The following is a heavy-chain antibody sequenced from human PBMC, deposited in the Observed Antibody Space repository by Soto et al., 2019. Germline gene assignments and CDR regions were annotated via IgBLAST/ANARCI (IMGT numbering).Heavy chain of an antibody. D-gene: IGHD6-19*01. Sequence: LSLTCTDSGGSVSSGRFYWSWIRQPPGKGLEWIGYIYYSGSTKYNPSLRSRVTISVDTSKNQFSLQLTSVTAADTAVYYCARSGSGSGWLGGQGTLVTVSS. CDR2: IYYSGST. CDR1: GGSVSSGRFY. V-gene: IGHV4-61*01. CDR3: ARSGSGSGWL. J-gene: IGHJ4*02.